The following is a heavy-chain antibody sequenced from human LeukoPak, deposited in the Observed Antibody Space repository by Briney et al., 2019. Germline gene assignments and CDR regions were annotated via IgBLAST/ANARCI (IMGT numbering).Heavy chain of an antibody. Sequence: PGGSLRLSCAASGFTFSSYAMSWVRQAPGKGLEWVSAISGSGGSTYYADSVKGRFTISRDNAKNTLYLQMNSLKVEDTAVYYCARTTYYARDDGRSFYRPFESWGQGTLVTVSS. V-gene: IGHV3-23*01. CDR2: ISGSGGST. D-gene: IGHD2/OR15-2a*01. J-gene: IGHJ4*02. CDR3: ARTTYYARDDGRSFYRPFES. CDR1: GFTFSSYA.